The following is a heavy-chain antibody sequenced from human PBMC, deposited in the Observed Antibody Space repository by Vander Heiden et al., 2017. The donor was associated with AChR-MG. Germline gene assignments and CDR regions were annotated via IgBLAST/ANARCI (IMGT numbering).Heavy chain of an antibody. CDR2: ISSSSSYI. Sequence: EVQLVESGGGLVKPGGSLRLSCAASGFTFSSYSMNWVRQAPGKGLEWVSSISSSSSYIYYADSVKGRFTISRDNAKNSLYLQMNSLRAEDTAVYYCARDRDGYNSFDYWGQGTLVTVSS. CDR1: GFTFSSYS. D-gene: IGHD5-12*01. J-gene: IGHJ4*02. CDR3: ARDRDGYNSFDY. V-gene: IGHV3-21*01.